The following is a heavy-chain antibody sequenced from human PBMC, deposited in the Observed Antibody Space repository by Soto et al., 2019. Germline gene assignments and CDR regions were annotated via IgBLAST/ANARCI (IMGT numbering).Heavy chain of an antibody. V-gene: IGHV3-66*01. CDR1: GFTVGTSY. CDR2: IFSGGST. CDR3: ARGGSAAAKASEH. Sequence: EVQLAESGGGLVQPGGSLRLSCAASGFTVGTSYMTWVRQAPGKGPEGISVIFSGGSTFYADSVKGRFIISRDNSKNTVYLQMNSLRGEDTAVYYCARGGSAAAKASEHWGQGILVTVSS. D-gene: IGHD2-15*01. J-gene: IGHJ1*01.